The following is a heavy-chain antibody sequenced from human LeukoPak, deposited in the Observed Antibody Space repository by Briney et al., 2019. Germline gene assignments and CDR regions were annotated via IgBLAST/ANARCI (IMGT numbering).Heavy chain of an antibody. V-gene: IGHV3-48*04. CDR1: GFTFSSYS. CDR2: ISSSSSTI. Sequence: GGSLRLSCAASGFTFSSYSMNWVRQAPGKGREWVSYISSSSSTIYYADSVKGRFTISRDNAKNSLYLQMNSLRAEDTAVYYCARGQEWELLFWFDPWGQGTLVTVSS. J-gene: IGHJ5*02. D-gene: IGHD1-26*01. CDR3: ARGQEWELLFWFDP.